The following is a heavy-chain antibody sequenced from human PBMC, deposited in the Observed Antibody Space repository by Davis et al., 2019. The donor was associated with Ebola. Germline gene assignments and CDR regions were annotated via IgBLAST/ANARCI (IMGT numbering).Heavy chain of an antibody. V-gene: IGHV3-73*01. J-gene: IGHJ4*02. CDR1: GFTFSSYW. Sequence: GESLKISCAASGFTFSSYWMSWVRQASGKGLEWVGRIRSKANSYATAYAASVKGRFTISRDDSKNTVYLQMNSLKTEDTAVYYCICSQQPFDYWGQGTLVTVSS. CDR2: IRSKANSYAT. CDR3: ICSQQPFDY. D-gene: IGHD3-10*02.